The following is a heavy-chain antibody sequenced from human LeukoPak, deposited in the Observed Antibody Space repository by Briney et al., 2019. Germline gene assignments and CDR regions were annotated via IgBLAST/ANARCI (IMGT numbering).Heavy chain of an antibody. J-gene: IGHJ4*02. CDR2: IYPGDSDT. CDR1: GYSFTSYW. CDR3: ARHVGAAAGTPGAYYFDY. V-gene: IGHV5-51*01. Sequence: GESLKISCKGPGYSFTSYWIGWVRPMPGKGLEWMGIIYPGDSDTRYSPSFQGQVTISADKSISTAYLQWSSLKASDTAMYYCARHVGAAAGTPGAYYFDYWGQGTLVTVSS. D-gene: IGHD6-13*01.